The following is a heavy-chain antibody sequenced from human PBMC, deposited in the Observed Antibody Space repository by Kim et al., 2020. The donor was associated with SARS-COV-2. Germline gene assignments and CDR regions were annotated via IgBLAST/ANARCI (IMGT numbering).Heavy chain of an antibody. J-gene: IGHJ4*02. V-gene: IGHV2-70*11. CDR2: IDWDDGK. CDR1: GFSLSTSGMS. CDR3: ARETPVTTLDY. D-gene: IGHD4-17*01. Sequence: SGPTLVNPTQTLTLTCTFSGFSLSTSGMSVSWIRQPPGKALEWLARIDWDDGKYSSTSLRTRLTVSKDTSKNQVVLTMTNMDPVDTATYYCARETPVTTLDYWGQGTLVTVSS.